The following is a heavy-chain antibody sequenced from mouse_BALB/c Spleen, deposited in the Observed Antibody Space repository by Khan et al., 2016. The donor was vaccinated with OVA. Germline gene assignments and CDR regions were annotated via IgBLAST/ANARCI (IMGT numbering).Heavy chain of an antibody. J-gene: IGHJ3*01. CDR3: AREGAY. CDR2: ISYSGST. Sequence: EVKLEESGPGLVKPSQSLSLTCTVTGYSITSDYAWNWIRQFPGNKLEWMGYISYSGSTSYNPSLKSRISITRDTSKNQFFLQLNSVTTEDTATYYCAREGAYWGQGTLVTVSA. V-gene: IGHV3-2*02. CDR1: GYSITSDYA.